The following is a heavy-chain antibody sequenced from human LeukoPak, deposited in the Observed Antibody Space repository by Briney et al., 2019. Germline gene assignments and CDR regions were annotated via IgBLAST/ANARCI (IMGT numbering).Heavy chain of an antibody. D-gene: IGHD5-18*01. V-gene: IGHV1-18*01. J-gene: IGHJ4*02. CDR1: GYTFTSYG. CDR3: ARDLSYGYNRLTWFDY. CDR2: ISAYNGNT. Sequence: ASVKVSCKASGYTFTSYGISWVRQAPGQGLGWMGWISAYNGNTNYAQKLQGRVTMTTDTSTSTAYMELRSLRSDDTAVYYCARDLSYGYNRLTWFDYWGQGTLVTVSS.